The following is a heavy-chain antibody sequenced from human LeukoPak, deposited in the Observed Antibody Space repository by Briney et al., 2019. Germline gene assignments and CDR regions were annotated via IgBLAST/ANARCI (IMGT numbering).Heavy chain of an antibody. V-gene: IGHV3-30*04. D-gene: IGHD5-18*01. CDR3: ARAYGFSY. J-gene: IGHJ4*02. CDR1: GFTFSSYA. CDR2: ISYDGSNK. Sequence: GGSLRLSCAASGFTFSSYAMHWVRQAPGKGLEWVAVISYDGSNKYYADSVKGRFTISRDNSKNTLYLQTNSLRAEDTAVYYCARAYGFSYWGQGTLVTVSS.